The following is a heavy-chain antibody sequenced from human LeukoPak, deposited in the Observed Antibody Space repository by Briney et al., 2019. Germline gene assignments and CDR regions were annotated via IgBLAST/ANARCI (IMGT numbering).Heavy chain of an antibody. J-gene: IGHJ4*02. V-gene: IGHV3-73*01. CDR2: IRSKANSYAT. D-gene: IGHD3-10*01. CDR1: GFTFSGSA. Sequence: GGSLRLSCAASGFTFSGSAMHWVRQASGKGLEWVGRIRSKANSYATAYAASVKGRFTISRDESKNTAYLQMNSLKAEDTAVYYCTRHYGLLWFGEPNFDYWGQGTLVTVSS. CDR3: TRHYGLLWFGEPNFDY.